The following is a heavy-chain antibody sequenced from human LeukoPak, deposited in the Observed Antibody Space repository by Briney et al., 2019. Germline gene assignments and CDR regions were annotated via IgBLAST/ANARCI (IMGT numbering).Heavy chain of an antibody. Sequence: PGGSLRLSCAASGFTFSSYSMNWVRQAPGKGLEWVSSISSSSSYIYYADSVKGRFTISRDNAKNSLYLQMNSLRPDDTALYYCAKGRSAWYGPADSWGQGTLVTVSS. V-gene: IGHV3-21*03. D-gene: IGHD6-19*01. CDR1: GFTFSSYS. CDR2: ISSSSSYI. J-gene: IGHJ4*02. CDR3: AKGRSAWYGPADS.